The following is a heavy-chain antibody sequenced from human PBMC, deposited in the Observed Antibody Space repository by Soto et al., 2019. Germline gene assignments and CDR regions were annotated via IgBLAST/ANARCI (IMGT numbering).Heavy chain of an antibody. V-gene: IGHV4-31*03. CDR2: IYYSGST. CDR1: GGSISSGGYY. CDR3: ASHYGSGSYYNIRRPFDY. D-gene: IGHD3-10*01. Sequence: SETLSLTCTVSGGSISSGGYYWSWIRQHPGKGLEWIGYIYYSGSTYYNPSLKIRVTISVDTSKNQFSLKLSSVTAADTAVYYCASHYGSGSYYNIRRPFDYWGQGTLVTVSS. J-gene: IGHJ4*02.